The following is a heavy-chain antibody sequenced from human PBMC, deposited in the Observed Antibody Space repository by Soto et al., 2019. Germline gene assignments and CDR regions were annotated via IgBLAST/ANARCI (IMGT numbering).Heavy chain of an antibody. CDR3: ARVKGSGYHNWFDP. D-gene: IGHD3-22*01. CDR1: GYTFTSYG. V-gene: IGHV1-18*01. J-gene: IGHJ5*02. Sequence: VKVSCKAPGYTFTSYGISWVRQAPGQGLEWMGWISAYNGNTNYAQKLQGRVTMTTDTSTSTAYMELRSLRSDDTAVYYCARVKGSGYHNWFDPWGQGTLVTVSS. CDR2: ISAYNGNT.